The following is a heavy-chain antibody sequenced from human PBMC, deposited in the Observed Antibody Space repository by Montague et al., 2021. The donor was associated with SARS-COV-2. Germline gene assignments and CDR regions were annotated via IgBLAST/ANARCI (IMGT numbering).Heavy chain of an antibody. CDR3: ARTSKLRASSSGNYYYHAMDV. V-gene: IGHV4-39*02. D-gene: IGHD3-16*01. J-gene: IGHJ6*02. Sequence: SETLSLTCNVSGGSISSSTYYWGWIRQPPGKGLEWIGNLYNGGTTYYSPSLKSRVTISVDTSKNHFSLNMASVTAADTAVYYCARTSKLRASSSGNYYYHAMDVWGQGTPVTVSS. CDR2: LYNGGTT. CDR1: GGSISSSTYY.